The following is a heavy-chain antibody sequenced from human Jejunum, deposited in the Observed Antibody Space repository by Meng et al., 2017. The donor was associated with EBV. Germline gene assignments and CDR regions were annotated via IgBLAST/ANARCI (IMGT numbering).Heavy chain of an antibody. D-gene: IGHD1-26*01. CDR1: GYIFTDFA. CDR3: ARELGGRFNY. V-gene: IGHV1-3*01. J-gene: IGHJ4*01. Sequence: QLHRLQSGVEVKYSGDSVKLSCKSSGYIFTDFALHWLRQAPGQSPEWMTWINPGTGGRQFSHKFQGRVTITSDTSASTVYMELSGLRSEDTAMYYCARELGGRFNYWGQGTLVTVSS. CDR2: INPGTGGR.